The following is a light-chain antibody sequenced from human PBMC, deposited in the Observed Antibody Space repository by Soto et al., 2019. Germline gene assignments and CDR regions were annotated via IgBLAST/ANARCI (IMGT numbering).Light chain of an antibody. V-gene: IGKV4-1*01. J-gene: IGKJ1*01. Sequence: DIVMTQSPDSLAVSLGERATINCKSSQSVLYSSNNKNYLTWYQQKPGQPPKLLIYWASTRESGVPDRFSGSGSETDFTLTICSLQAEDVAVYYCQQYYSDPWTFGQGTKVEIK. CDR3: QQYYSDPWT. CDR1: QSVLYSSNNKNY. CDR2: WAS.